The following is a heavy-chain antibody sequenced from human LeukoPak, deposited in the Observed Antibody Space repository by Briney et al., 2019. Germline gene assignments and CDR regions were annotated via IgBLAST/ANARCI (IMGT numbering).Heavy chain of an antibody. CDR2: IWYDGSNK. Sequence: GGSLRLSCAGSGFTFSSYGMHWVRQAPGKGLEWVAVIWYDGSNKHYADSVKGRFTISKDNSKNTQYLQMNSLRAEDTAVYYCARLGSGWYFDYWGQGTLVTVSS. D-gene: IGHD6-19*01. V-gene: IGHV3-33*01. J-gene: IGHJ4*02. CDR3: ARLGSGWYFDY. CDR1: GFTFSSYG.